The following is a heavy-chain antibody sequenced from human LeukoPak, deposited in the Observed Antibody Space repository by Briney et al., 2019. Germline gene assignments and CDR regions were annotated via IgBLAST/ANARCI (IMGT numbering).Heavy chain of an antibody. CDR1: GYSISNAYY. CDR3: ARSSMVRGVINLYYYYYMDV. Sequence: RSSETLSLTCTVSGYSISNAYYWGWIRQPPGKGLEWIGSLYHSGSTYYNPSLKSRVTTSVDTSKNRFSLKLTSVTAADTAVYYCARSSMVRGVINLYYYYYMDVWGKGTTVTISS. V-gene: IGHV4-38-2*02. J-gene: IGHJ6*03. CDR2: LYHSGST. D-gene: IGHD3-10*01.